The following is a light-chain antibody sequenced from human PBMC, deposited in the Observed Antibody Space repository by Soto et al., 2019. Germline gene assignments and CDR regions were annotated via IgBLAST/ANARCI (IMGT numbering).Light chain of an antibody. CDR2: GAS. Sequence: IQMTQSPPSVSASVGDRVTITCRASQDVGKWLAWYQQKPGKAPTLLIHGASSLQSGVPPRYSGSGYGTDFTLTISSLQPEDFAVYYCQQYHNLWTFGQGTKVDI. CDR1: QDVGKW. CDR3: QQYHNLWT. V-gene: IGKV1-12*01. J-gene: IGKJ1*01.